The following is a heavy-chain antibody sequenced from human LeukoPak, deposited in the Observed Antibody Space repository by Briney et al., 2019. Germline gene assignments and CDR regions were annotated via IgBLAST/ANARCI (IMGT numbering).Heavy chain of an antibody. CDR3: ASGWLGVFDY. CDR1: GFTFDDYA. CDR2: ISWNSGSI. D-gene: IGHD6-19*01. Sequence: PGRSLRLSCAASGFTFDDYAMHWVRQAPGKGLEWVSGISWNSGSIAYADSVKGRFTISRDNAKNSLYLQMNSLRAEDTAVYYCASGWLGVFDYWGQGALVTVSS. J-gene: IGHJ4*02. V-gene: IGHV3-9*01.